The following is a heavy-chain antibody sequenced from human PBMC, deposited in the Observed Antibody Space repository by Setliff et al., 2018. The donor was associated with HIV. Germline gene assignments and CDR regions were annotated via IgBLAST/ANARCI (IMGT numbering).Heavy chain of an antibody. Sequence: ASVKVSCKASGYTFRNYAVHWVRQAPGQRLEWMGWIDSGNGNTKISPKFQDRVTIIRDTSATTVYMEVNSLRSEDTAVYYCARISGNDRGGYYYHYFGYWGQGTPVTVSS. D-gene: IGHD3-22*01. V-gene: IGHV1-3*04. CDR2: IDSGNGNT. CDR3: ARISGNDRGGYYYHYFGY. CDR1: GYTFRNYA. J-gene: IGHJ4*02.